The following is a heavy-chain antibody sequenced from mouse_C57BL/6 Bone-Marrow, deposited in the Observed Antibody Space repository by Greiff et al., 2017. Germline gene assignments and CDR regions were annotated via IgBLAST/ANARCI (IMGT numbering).Heavy chain of an antibody. J-gene: IGHJ2*01. CDR2: ISDGGSYT. Sequence: EVKLVESGGGLVKPGGSLKLSCAASGFTFSSYAMSWVRQTPEKRLEWVATISDGGSYTYYPDNVKGRFTISRDNAKNNLYLQMSHLKSEDTAMYYCARGSPLLRYYFDYWGQGTTLTVSS. V-gene: IGHV5-4*03. CDR1: GFTFSSYA. CDR3: ARGSPLLRYYFDY. D-gene: IGHD1-1*01.